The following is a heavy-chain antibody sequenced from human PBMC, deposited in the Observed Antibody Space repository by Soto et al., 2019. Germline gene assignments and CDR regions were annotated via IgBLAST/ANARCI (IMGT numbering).Heavy chain of an antibody. Sequence: SETLSLTCAVSGGSISSSNWWSWVRQPPGKGLEWVGEIYHSGSTNYNPSLKSRVTISVDKSKNQFSLKLSSVTAADTAVYYCARDQGGSSWSYYFDYWGQGTLVTVSS. V-gene: IGHV4-4*02. CDR2: IYHSGST. CDR3: ARDQGGSSWSYYFDY. D-gene: IGHD6-13*01. CDR1: GGSISSSNW. J-gene: IGHJ4*02.